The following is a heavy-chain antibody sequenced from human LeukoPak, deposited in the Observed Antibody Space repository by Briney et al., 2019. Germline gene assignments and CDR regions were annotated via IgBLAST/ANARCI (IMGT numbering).Heavy chain of an antibody. D-gene: IGHD3-3*01. CDR2: ISSSGSTI. CDR3: ARNVYYDFWSGYYYFDY. J-gene: IGHJ4*02. CDR1: GFTFSDYY. V-gene: IGHV3-11*04. Sequence: PGGSLRLSCAASGFTFSDYYMSWIRQAPGKGLEWVSYISSSGSTIYYADSVKGRFTISRDNAKNSLCLQMNSLRAEDTAVYYCARNVYYDFWSGYYYFDYWGQGTLVTVSS.